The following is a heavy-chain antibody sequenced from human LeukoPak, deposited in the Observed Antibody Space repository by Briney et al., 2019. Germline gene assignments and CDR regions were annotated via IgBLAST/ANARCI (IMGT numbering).Heavy chain of an antibody. Sequence: GGSLRLSCAASGFTFSNAWMSWVRQAPGKGLEWVGRIKSKTDGGTTDYAAPVKGRFTISRDDSKNTLYLQMNSLKTEDTAVYYCTTGDNYGSGSPFDYWGQGTLVTVSS. CDR1: GFTFSNAW. D-gene: IGHD3-10*01. J-gene: IGHJ4*02. V-gene: IGHV3-15*01. CDR3: TTGDNYGSGSPFDY. CDR2: IKSKTDGGTT.